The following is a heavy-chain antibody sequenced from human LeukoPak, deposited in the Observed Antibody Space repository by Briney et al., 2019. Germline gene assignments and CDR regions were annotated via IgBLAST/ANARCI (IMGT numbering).Heavy chain of an antibody. CDR1: GGSISSYY. J-gene: IGHJ4*02. V-gene: IGHV4-59*01. CDR2: IHDSGRT. CDR3: ARTPGRGGFDY. Sequence: SETLSLTCTVSGGSISSYYWGWIRQSPEKGLEWIAYIHDSGRTNYNPSLKSRVTISVDRPKNQFSLKLMSVTAADTAMYYCARTPGRGGFDYWGQGTLVTVSS. D-gene: IGHD3-10*01.